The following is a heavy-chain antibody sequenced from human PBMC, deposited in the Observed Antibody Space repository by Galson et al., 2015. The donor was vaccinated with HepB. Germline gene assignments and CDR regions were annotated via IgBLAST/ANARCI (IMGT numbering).Heavy chain of an antibody. CDR2: ISGSGGST. V-gene: IGHV3-23*01. Sequence: SLRLSCAASGFTFSSYAMSWVRQAPGKGLEWVSAISGSGGSTYYADSVKGRFTISRDNSKNTLYLQMNSLRAEDTAVYYCAKGGKSGSYLDYWGQGTLVTVSS. CDR3: AKGGKSGSYLDY. CDR1: GFTFSSYA. D-gene: IGHD1-26*01. J-gene: IGHJ4*02.